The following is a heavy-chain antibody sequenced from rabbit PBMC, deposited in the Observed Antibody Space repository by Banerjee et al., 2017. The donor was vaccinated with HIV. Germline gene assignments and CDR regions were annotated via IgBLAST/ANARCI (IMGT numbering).Heavy chain of an antibody. J-gene: IGHJ6*01. D-gene: IGHD1-1*01. CDR1: GFSLSNKYV. V-gene: IGHV1S45*01. Sequence: EGSLTLTCTASGFSLSNKYVMCWVRQAPGKGLEWIACINTSSGNTVYATWAKGRFTISKTSWTTVTLQMTSLTAADTATYFCARGTSSSGYYMGLWGPGTLVTVS. CDR2: INTSSGNT. CDR3: ARGTSSSGYYMGL.